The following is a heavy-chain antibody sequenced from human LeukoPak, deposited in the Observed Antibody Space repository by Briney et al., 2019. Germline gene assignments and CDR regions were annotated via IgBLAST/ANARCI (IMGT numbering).Heavy chain of an antibody. D-gene: IGHD2-8*01. CDR3: ATANFYFQY. CDR1: SGSIRSSSYY. CDR2: IFYSGST. J-gene: IGHJ1*01. Sequence: SETLSLTCTVSSGSIRSSSYYWGWLRQPPGKGLEWIGSIFYSGSTYYNPSLKSRATMSVDTSKNQFSLKLSSVTAADTAVYYCATANFYFQYWGQGTLVTVSS. V-gene: IGHV4-39*01.